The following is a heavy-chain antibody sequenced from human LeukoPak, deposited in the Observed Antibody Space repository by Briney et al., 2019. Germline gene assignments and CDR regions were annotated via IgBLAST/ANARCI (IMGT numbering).Heavy chain of an antibody. D-gene: IGHD3-10*01. CDR1: GGSISSYY. CDR3: ARAPYYYGSGGYPLTQPDF. J-gene: IGHJ4*02. CDR2: INHSGST. Sequence: SETLSLTCTVSGGSISSYYWSWIRQPPGKGLEWIGEINHSGSTNYNPSLKSRVTISVDTSKNQFSLKLSAVTAADTAVYYCARAPYYYGSGGYPLTQPDFWGQGTLVTVSS. V-gene: IGHV4-59*12.